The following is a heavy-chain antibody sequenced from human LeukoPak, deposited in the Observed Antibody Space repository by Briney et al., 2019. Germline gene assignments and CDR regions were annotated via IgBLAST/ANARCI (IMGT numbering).Heavy chain of an antibody. D-gene: IGHD3-9*01. CDR1: GYTFTSYY. V-gene: IGHV1-46*01. CDR2: INPSGGST. Sequence: ASVKVSCKASGYTFTSYYMHWVRQAPGQGLEWMGIINPSGGSTSYAQKFQGRVTMTRDTSTSTVYMELSSLRSEDTAVYYCARKFSAILPGFKETNRYAYYNGMDVWGQGTPVTVS. J-gene: IGHJ6*02. CDR3: ARKFSAILPGFKETNRYAYYNGMDV.